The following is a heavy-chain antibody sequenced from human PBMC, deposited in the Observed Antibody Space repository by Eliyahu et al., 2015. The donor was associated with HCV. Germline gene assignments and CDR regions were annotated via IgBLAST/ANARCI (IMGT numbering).Heavy chain of an antibody. CDR1: GFTFSDYY. CDR2: ISRGGNTI. J-gene: IGHJ3*02. Sequence: QVQLVESGGDLVKPGGSLRLSCAASGFTFSDYYMNWIRQAAGKGLEWVSYISRGGNTIYYADSVKGRFTISRDNAKNSLYLQMDSLRAEDTAVYYCAREITTPFDIWGQGTMVTVSS. V-gene: IGHV3-11*01. D-gene: IGHD3-22*01. CDR3: AREITTPFDI.